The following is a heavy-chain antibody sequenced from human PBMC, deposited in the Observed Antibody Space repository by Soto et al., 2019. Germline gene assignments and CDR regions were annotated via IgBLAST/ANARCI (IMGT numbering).Heavy chain of an antibody. CDR3: ASTRNLDV. V-gene: IGHV4-34*01. D-gene: IGHD1-1*01. J-gene: IGHJ6*02. Sequence: QVQLQQWAAGLLKPSETLSLTCAVYGESLSGYYGNWIRQSPGKGLEWIGEINYSGNTNYNPSLKSRGTISIDTSKNQFSLNMSAVTAADTAVYYCASTRNLDVWGQGTTVIVSS. CDR1: GESLSGYY. CDR2: INYSGNT.